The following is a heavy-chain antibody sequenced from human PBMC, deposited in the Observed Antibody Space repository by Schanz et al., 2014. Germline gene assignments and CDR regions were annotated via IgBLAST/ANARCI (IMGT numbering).Heavy chain of an antibody. CDR2: ISRDGTTS. V-gene: IGHV3-11*01. D-gene: IGHD7-27*01. CDR1: GFIFNDYY. CDR3: ARESLNWEAFET. Sequence: QVQLVESGGGLVKPGGSLRLSCAASGFIFNDYYMNWIRQAPGKGLEWISYISRDGTTSYYAHSVKDRFTIARDNHKKSLYLEITSLRGEDPAVYYCARESLNWEAFETWGRGTVVTVSS. J-gene: IGHJ3*02.